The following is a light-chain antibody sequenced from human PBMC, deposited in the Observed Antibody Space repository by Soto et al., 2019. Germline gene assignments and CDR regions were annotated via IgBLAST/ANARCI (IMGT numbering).Light chain of an antibody. V-gene: IGLV4-69*01. J-gene: IGLJ2*01. CDR2: LNSDGSH. CDR1: SGHSTYG. CDR3: QTWDTDIVV. Sequence: QSVLTQSPSASASLGASVKLTCTLSSGHSTYGIAWHQQQPEKGPRYLMRLNSDGSHSKGDGIPDRFSGSNSGAERYLTISSLQSEDEADYYCQTWDTDIVVFGGGTKLTVL.